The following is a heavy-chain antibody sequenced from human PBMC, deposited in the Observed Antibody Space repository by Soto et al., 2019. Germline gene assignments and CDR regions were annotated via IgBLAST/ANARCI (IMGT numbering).Heavy chain of an antibody. CDR3: TKARLWGGDGYNSYYYNAMDV. D-gene: IGHD3-16*01. V-gene: IGHV3-9*01. Sequence: GGSLRLSCAASGFTFSNYDMHWVRQVTGKGLGWVSGISWNSGRIGYADSAKGRFTISRDNAKNSLYLQMNSLRPEDTALYYCTKARLWGGDGYNSYYYNAMDVWGQGTTVTVSS. CDR2: ISWNSGRI. CDR1: GFTFSNYD. J-gene: IGHJ6*02.